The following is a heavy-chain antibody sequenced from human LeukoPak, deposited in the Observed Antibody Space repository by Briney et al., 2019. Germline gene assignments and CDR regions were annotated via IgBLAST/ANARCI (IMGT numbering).Heavy chain of an antibody. CDR1: GFTFGDYA. V-gene: IGHV3-49*03. J-gene: IGHJ4*02. CDR2: IRSRAYGGTT. Sequence: PGGSLRLSCTASGFTFGDYAMSWFRQAPGKGLEWVGFIRSRAYGGTTEYAASVKGRFTISRDDSKSIAYLQMNSLRAEDTAVYYCARAVEKYCSSTSCYLFVFDYWGQGTLVTVSS. CDR3: ARAVEKYCSSTSCYLFVFDY. D-gene: IGHD2-2*01.